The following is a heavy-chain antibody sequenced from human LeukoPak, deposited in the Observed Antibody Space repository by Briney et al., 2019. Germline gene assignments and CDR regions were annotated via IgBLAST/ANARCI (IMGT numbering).Heavy chain of an antibody. Sequence: PGGSLRLSCVGSGFTFSRYWLNWVRQAPGKGLEWVANMNQDGSEIYYLDSVKGRFTISRDNAKNSLYLQMNSLRAEDTAVYYCARDSRRPISKYYDFWSGYPYYYYYGMDVWGQGTTVTVSS. CDR2: MNQDGSEI. D-gene: IGHD3-3*01. CDR1: GFTFSRYW. J-gene: IGHJ6*02. V-gene: IGHV3-7*01. CDR3: ARDSRRPISKYYDFWSGYPYYYYYGMDV.